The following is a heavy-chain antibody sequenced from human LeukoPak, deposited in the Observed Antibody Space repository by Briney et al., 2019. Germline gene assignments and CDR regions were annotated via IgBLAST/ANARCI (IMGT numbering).Heavy chain of an antibody. V-gene: IGHV1-2*06. CDR1: GYTFTGYY. CDR2: INPDSGGT. J-gene: IGHJ4*02. Sequence: ASVKVSCKASGYTFTGYYMHWVRQAPGQGLEWMGRINPDSGGTNYAQKFQGRVTITRNTSISTAYMELSSLRSEDTAVYYCARVYPCSGGSCYSDGPDYWGQGTLVTVSS. D-gene: IGHD2-15*01. CDR3: ARVYPCSGGSCYSDGPDY.